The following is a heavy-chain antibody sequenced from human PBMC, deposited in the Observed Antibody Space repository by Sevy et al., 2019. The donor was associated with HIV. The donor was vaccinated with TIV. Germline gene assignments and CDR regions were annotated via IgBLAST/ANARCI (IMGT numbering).Heavy chain of an antibody. J-gene: IGHJ6*03. D-gene: IGHD5-18*01. CDR1: GFTFGDYA. Sequence: GGSLRLSCTASGFTFGDYAMSCFRQAPGKGLEWVGFIRSKAYGGTTEYAASVKGRFTISRDDSKSIAYLQMNSLKTEDTAVYYCTRDGIGHSYGKAYYYYYYMDVWGKGTTVTVSS. CDR2: IRSKAYGGTT. V-gene: IGHV3-49*03. CDR3: TRDGIGHSYGKAYYYYYYMDV.